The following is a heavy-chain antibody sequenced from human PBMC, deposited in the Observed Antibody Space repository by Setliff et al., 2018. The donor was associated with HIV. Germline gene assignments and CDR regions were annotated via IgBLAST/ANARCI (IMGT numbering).Heavy chain of an antibody. Sequence: SETLSLTCTVSGASISRGKYYWTWIRQRPGKGLECIAFIYYSGSTYYSPFLKSRLMISVDTSKNQFSLNMTSVTAADTAVYFCAIVVYTYYYMDVWGKGTTVTVSS. J-gene: IGHJ6*03. V-gene: IGHV4-31*02. D-gene: IGHD4-4*01. CDR1: GASISRGKYY. CDR2: IYYSGST. CDR3: AIVVYTYYYMDV.